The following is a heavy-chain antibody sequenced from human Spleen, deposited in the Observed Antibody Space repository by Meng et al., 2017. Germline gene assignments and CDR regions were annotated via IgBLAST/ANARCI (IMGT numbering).Heavy chain of an antibody. D-gene: IGHD2-21*02. CDR2: LYHSGNT. CDR1: GYSISSGYN. CDR3: ARGAVVTLIFYHSMDV. J-gene: IGHJ6*02. V-gene: IGHV4-38-2*01. Sequence: SQTLSLTCAVSGYSISSGYNWGWIRQPPGKGLEWIGSLYHSGNTYYNPSLTSRVTISADTSKKHSSLKLSSVTAADTAVYYCARGAVVTLIFYHSMDVWGQGTTVTVSS.